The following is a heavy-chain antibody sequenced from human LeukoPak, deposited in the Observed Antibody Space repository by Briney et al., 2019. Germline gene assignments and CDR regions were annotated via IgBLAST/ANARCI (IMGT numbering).Heavy chain of an antibody. Sequence: GGSLRLSCAASGFTFSSYAMSWVRQAPGKGLEWVSYISSSGTTIYYADSVKGRFTISRDNAKNSLYLQMNSLTAEDTAVYYCASKGITIFGVAADYWGQGTLVTVSS. CDR2: ISSSGTTI. D-gene: IGHD3-3*01. V-gene: IGHV3-48*04. J-gene: IGHJ4*02. CDR3: ASKGITIFGVAADY. CDR1: GFTFSSYA.